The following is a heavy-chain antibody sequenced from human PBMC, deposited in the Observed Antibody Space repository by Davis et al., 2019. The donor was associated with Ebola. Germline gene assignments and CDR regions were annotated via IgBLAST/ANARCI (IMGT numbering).Heavy chain of an antibody. Sequence: LRLSCAVSGDSISSGGHSWSWIRQPPGKGLEWIGYIYYSGSTHYNPSLRSRVTIPIDTSKNQFSLELSSVTAADTAVYYCAIGPWMEGGYGMDVWGKGTTVTVSS. J-gene: IGHJ6*04. D-gene: IGHD1-1*01. CDR1: GDSISSGGHS. V-gene: IGHV4-30-4*07. CDR2: IYYSGST. CDR3: AIGPWMEGGYGMDV.